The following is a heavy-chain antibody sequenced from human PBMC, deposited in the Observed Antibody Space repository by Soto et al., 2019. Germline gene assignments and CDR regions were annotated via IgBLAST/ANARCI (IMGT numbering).Heavy chain of an antibody. D-gene: IGHD2-2*01. CDR2: ITGGGGGRT. V-gene: IGHV3-23*01. Sequence: GGSLRLSCAASGFTFTNYAMNWVRQAPGKGLEGDATITGGGGGRTNYANSVKGRFTISRDNFKNTLYLQMNSLRAVVTAVYYCAKQPASIRTFDYWGQGALVTVSS. J-gene: IGHJ4*02. CDR3: AKQPASIRTFDY. CDR1: GFTFTNYA.